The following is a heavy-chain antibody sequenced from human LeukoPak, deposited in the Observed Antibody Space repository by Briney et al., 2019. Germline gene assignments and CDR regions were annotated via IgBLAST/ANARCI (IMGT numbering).Heavy chain of an antibody. V-gene: IGHV3-7*01. CDR2: IKQDGSEK. J-gene: IGHJ4*02. Sequence: RGGSLRLSCVVSGFRIGDFWMSWVRQAPGKGLEWVANIKQDGSEKYYVDSVKGRFTISRDTSLYLQMDRLRAEDTAVYYCARDRWIDYWGQGTLVTVPS. CDR3: ARDRWIDY. CDR1: GFRIGDFW. D-gene: IGHD4-23*01.